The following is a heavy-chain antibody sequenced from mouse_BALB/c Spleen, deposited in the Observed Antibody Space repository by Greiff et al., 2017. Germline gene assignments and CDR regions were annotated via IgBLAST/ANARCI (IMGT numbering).Heavy chain of an antibody. CDR3: ARDELRLGFAD. J-gene: IGHJ3*01. Sequence: EVKVVESGGGLVQPGGSLKLSCAASGFTFSSYGMSWVRQTPDKRLELVATINSNGGSTYYPDSVKGRFTISRDNAKNTLYLQMSSLKSEDTAMYYCARDELRLGFADWGQGTLVTVSA. CDR1: GFTFSSYG. CDR2: INSNGGST. D-gene: IGHD1-2*01. V-gene: IGHV5-6-3*01.